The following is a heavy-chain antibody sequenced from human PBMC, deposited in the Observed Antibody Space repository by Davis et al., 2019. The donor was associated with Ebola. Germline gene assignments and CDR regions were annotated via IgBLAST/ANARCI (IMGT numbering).Heavy chain of an antibody. V-gene: IGHV1-69*10. D-gene: IGHD3-3*02. CDR1: GGTLSSYS. CDR2: TVPILGLT. CDR3: VIDGSLSSYFDY. J-gene: IGHJ4*02. Sequence: SVKVSCKASGGTLSSYSLSWVRLAPGQGIEWMGGTVPILGLTNYAQQFQGRVTIAADESTNTVYMELSSLRADDTAVYYCVIDGSLSSYFDYWGQGSLVTVSS.